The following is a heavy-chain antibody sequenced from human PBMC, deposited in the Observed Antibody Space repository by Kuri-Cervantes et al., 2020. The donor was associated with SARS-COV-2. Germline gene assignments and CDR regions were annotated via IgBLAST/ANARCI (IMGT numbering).Heavy chain of an antibody. V-gene: IGHV4-59*01. D-gene: IGHD3-22*01. J-gene: IGHJ5*01. CDR1: GGSISSYY. CDR2: IYHSGST. CDR3: AKTSDSGYFYRLWFDS. Sequence: SETLSPTCTVSGGSISSYYWSWIRQHPGKGLEWIGYIYHSGSTYYNPSLKRRVTISVDRSKNQFSLKLSSVTAADTAIYYCAKTSDSGYFYRLWFDSWGQGTLVTVSS.